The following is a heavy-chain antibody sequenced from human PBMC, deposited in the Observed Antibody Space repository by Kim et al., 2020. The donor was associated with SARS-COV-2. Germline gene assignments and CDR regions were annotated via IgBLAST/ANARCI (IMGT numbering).Heavy chain of an antibody. J-gene: IGHJ6*02. CDR3: ARRFWSGSSYGMDV. Sequence: SETLSLTCTVSGDSMSSYYWSWIRQAPGKGLEWIAYIYYSGSTNYNPSLRSGLTISVDLSKSQFSLKLASVTAADTAVYYCARRFWSGSSYGMDVWGQGTTVTVSS. CDR2: IYYSGST. CDR1: GDSMSSYY. D-gene: IGHD3-3*01. V-gene: IGHV4-59*13.